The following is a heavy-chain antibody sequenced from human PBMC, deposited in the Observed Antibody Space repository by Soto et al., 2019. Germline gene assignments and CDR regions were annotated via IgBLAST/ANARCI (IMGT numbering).Heavy chain of an antibody. CDR2: IIPIFGTA. Sequence: SAAKVSFNSSGGTFSSDAISWVRQAPGQGLEWMGGIIPIFGTANYAQKFRSRLTIPADESTSKAYIALSSLRSEDTAEYYCARIRGSGSYSTLDHHYYYGLDVWGQGTPVNVS. D-gene: IGHD3-10*01. CDR1: GGTFSSDA. CDR3: ARIRGSGSYSTLDHHYYYGLDV. V-gene: IGHV1-69*13. J-gene: IGHJ6*02.